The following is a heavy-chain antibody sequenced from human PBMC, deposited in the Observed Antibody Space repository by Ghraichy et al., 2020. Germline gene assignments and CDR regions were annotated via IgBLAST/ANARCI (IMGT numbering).Heavy chain of an antibody. D-gene: IGHD5-24*01. CDR1: GFTFRSYT. CDR2: ISSNYI. Sequence: GGSLRLSCAASGFTFRSYTMNWVRQAPGKGLEWVSSISSNYIYYADSVKGRFTISRDNAKNSLYLQMNNLRAEDTAVYYCARETRTGYNYVDLFDYWGQGTLVTVSS. CDR3: ARETRTGYNYVDLFDY. V-gene: IGHV3-21*01. J-gene: IGHJ4*02.